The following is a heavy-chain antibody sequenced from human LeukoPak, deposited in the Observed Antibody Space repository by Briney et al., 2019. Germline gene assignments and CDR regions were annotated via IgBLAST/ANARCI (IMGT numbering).Heavy chain of an antibody. J-gene: IGHJ4*02. V-gene: IGHV1-69*06. CDR2: IIPIFGTA. CDR1: GGTFSNYS. Sequence: ASVKVSCKASGGTFSNYSINWVRQAPGQGLEWMGRIIPIFGTANYAQKFQGRVTITADKSTSTAYMELSSLRSEDTAVYYCARINSSGCLDYWGQGTLSPSPQ. CDR3: ARINSSGCLDY. D-gene: IGHD3-22*01.